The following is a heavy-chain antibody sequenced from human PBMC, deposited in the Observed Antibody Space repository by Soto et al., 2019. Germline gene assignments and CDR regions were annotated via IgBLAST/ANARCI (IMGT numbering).Heavy chain of an antibody. J-gene: IGHJ4*02. CDR3: ARESEDLTSNFDY. V-gene: IGHV3-21*01. Sequence: GGSLRLSCAASGFTSTRYSMNWVRQAPGKGLEWVSSISSTTNYIYYADSMKGRFTVSRDNAKNSVYLEMNSLSAEDTALYYCARESEDLTSNFDYWGQGTLVTVSS. CDR2: ISSTTNYI. CDR1: GFTSTRYS.